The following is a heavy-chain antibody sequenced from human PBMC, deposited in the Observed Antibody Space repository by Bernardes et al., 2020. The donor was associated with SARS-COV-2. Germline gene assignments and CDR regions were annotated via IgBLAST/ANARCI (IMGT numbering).Heavy chain of an antibody. CDR2: IYFTGIT. CDR1: GGSISGGGYY. V-gene: IGHV4-31*03. D-gene: IGHD5-18*01. CDR3: ARETTTPMVTGTWFDP. J-gene: IGHJ5*02. Sequence: SETLSLTCTVSGGSISGGGYYWSWIRQQPGKGLEWIGYIYFTGITNSNPSLKSRVSMSVDKSANQFSLRLSSVTPADTAVYFCARETTTPMVTGTWFDPWGQGTLVTVSS.